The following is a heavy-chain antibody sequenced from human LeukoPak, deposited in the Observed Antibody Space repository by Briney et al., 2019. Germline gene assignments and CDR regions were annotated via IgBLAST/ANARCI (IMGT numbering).Heavy chain of an antibody. CDR3: AREDSGVWRAFDV. CDR1: AGSISSYF. Sequence: SETLSLTRTVSAGSISSYFWSWIRQPAGKGLEWIGRLYTSGTTNYNPSLKGRLTMSLDTSRNQFSLNLTSVTAADTAMYYCAREDSGVWRAFDVWGQGTMVTVSS. J-gene: IGHJ3*01. CDR2: LYTSGTT. V-gene: IGHV4-4*07. D-gene: IGHD3-16*01.